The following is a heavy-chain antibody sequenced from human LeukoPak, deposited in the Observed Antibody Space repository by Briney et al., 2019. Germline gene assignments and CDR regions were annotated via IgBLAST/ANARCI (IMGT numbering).Heavy chain of an antibody. CDR3: ARQKCTSASCLTKNAFDI. V-gene: IGHV4-4*09. J-gene: IGHJ3*02. CDR2: IYTSGST. Sequence: SETLSLTCTVSGSISGYYWSWTRQPPGKGLEWIGYIYTSGSTNYNPSLESRVTISVDTSKNQFSLDLSSVTAADTAVYYCARQKCTSASCLTKNAFDIWGQGTMVTVSS. D-gene: IGHD2-2*01. CDR1: GSISGYY.